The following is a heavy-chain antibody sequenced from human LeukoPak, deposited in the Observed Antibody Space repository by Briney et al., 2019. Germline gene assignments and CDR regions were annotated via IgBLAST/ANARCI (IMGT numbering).Heavy chain of an antibody. CDR3: AVEPYCSSTSCPPEAFDY. CDR2: INSDGSST. CDR1: GFTFRSYW. V-gene: IGHV3-74*01. J-gene: IGHJ4*02. Sequence: PGGSLRLSXAASGFTFRSYWMHWVRQAPGKGLVWLSRINSDGSSTSYADSAKGRFTISRDNAKNTLYLQMNSLRAEDTAVYYCAVEPYCSSTSCPPEAFDYWGQGTLVTVSS. D-gene: IGHD2-2*01.